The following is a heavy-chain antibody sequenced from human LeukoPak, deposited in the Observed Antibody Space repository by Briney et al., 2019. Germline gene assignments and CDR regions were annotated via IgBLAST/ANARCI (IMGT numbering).Heavy chain of an antibody. CDR2: ISAYNGNT. CDR1: GYTFTSYG. J-gene: IGHJ4*02. D-gene: IGHD3-22*01. CDR3: AINYYDSSGYYYYFDY. V-gene: IGHV1-18*01. Sequence: ASVKVSCKASGYTFTSYGISGVRQAPGQGLEWMGWISAYNGNTNYTQKLQGRVTMTTDTSTSTAYMELRSLRSDDTAVYYCAINYYDSSGYYYYFDYWGQGTLVTVSS.